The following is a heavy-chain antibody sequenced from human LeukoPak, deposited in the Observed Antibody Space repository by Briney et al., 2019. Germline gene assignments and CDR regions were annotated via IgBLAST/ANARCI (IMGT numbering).Heavy chain of an antibody. Sequence: PGRSLRLSCAASGFTFSSHGMHWVRQAPGKGLEWVAVIWYNGSNKYYADSVKGRFTISRDNSKNTLYLQMNSLRAEDAAVYYCARDGPRWGQGTLVTVSS. V-gene: IGHV3-33*01. J-gene: IGHJ4*02. CDR3: ARDGPR. CDR1: GFTFSSHG. CDR2: IWYNGSNK.